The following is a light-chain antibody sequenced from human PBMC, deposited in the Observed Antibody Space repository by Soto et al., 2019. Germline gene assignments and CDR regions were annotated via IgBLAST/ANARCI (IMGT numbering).Light chain of an antibody. CDR1: RDISTY. V-gene: IGKV1-9*01. CDR3: QQINGYPLT. Sequence: DVQLTQAPSFLSASVGDRATITCRASRDISTYLAWYQQKPGKAPKLLIYAASTLHTGVPSRFSGSGSGTEFTLTISSLQPEDFATFICQQINGYPLTFGGGTKVEI. CDR2: AAS. J-gene: IGKJ4*01.